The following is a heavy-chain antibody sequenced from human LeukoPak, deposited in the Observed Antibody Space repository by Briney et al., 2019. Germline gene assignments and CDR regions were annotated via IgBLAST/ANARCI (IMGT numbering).Heavy chain of an antibody. J-gene: IGHJ4*02. CDR1: EFTFSSYS. CDR3: ARSVGGSYPYFDY. Sequence: QPGGSLRLSCAASEFTFSSYSMHWVRQAPGKGLEWVAVISYDGSDKYYAASVRGRFTICRDNSKNTLCLQMNSLRPEDTVVYYCARSVGGSYPYFDYWGQGTLVTVSS. D-gene: IGHD1-26*01. V-gene: IGHV3-30*04. CDR2: ISYDGSDK.